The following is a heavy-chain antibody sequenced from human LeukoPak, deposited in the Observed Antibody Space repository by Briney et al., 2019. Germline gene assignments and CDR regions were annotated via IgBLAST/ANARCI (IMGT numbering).Heavy chain of an antibody. J-gene: IGHJ5*02. D-gene: IGHD3-10*01. CDR1: GGSISSSSYY. CDR3: ARGPLGTVKEYSLWFGDVRFDP. Sequence: SETLSLTCTVSGGSISSSSYYWGWIRQPPGKGLEWIGSIYYSGSTYYNPSLKSRVTISVDTSKNQFSLKLSSVTAADTAVYYCARGPLGTVKEYSLWFGDVRFDPWGQGTLVTVSS. CDR2: IYYSGST. V-gene: IGHV4-39*07.